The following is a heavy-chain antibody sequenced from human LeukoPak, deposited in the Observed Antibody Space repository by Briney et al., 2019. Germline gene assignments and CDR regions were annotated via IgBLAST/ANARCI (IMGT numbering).Heavy chain of an antibody. CDR2: IYGNGAGI. V-gene: IGHV3-23*01. D-gene: IGHD6-13*01. CDR1: GFPFSTYA. J-gene: IGHJ4*02. CDR3: AKDRLPDGRWSLDY. Sequence: GGSLRLSCAASGFPFSTYAMNWVRQAPGKGLEWVSGIYGNGAGIQYADSVKGRFTISRDNSKNTLYLQMNSLRAEGTALYYCAKDRLPDGRWSLDYWGQGTLVTVSS.